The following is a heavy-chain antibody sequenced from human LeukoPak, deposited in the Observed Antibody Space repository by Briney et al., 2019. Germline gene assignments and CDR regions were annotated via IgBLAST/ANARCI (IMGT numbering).Heavy chain of an antibody. D-gene: IGHD3-22*01. V-gene: IGHV4-39*07. Sequence: PSETLSLTCTVSGGSISSYYWGWIRQPPGKGLEWIGSIYYSGSTYYNPSLKNRVTISVDTSKNQFSLKLSSVTAADTAVYYCARDMYYYDSSGFDYWGQGTLVTVSS. J-gene: IGHJ4*02. CDR2: IYYSGST. CDR3: ARDMYYYDSSGFDY. CDR1: GGSISSYY.